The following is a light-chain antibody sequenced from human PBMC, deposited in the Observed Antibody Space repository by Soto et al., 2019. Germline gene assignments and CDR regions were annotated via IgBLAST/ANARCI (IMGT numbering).Light chain of an antibody. Sequence: EIVMTQSPATLSVSPGERATLSCRASQSVSSNLAWYQQKPGQAPRLLIYGASTRATGIPARFSGSGSGTELTLTISSLQSEDFAVYYCQQYNNWPPRRTFGQGTKVEIK. V-gene: IGKV3-15*01. CDR1: QSVSSN. CDR3: QQYNNWPPRRT. CDR2: GAS. J-gene: IGKJ1*01.